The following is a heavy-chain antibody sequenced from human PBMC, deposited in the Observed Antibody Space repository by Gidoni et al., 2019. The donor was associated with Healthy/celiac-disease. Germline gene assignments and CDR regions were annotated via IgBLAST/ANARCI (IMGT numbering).Heavy chain of an antibody. CDR1: GFPFSSYR. CDR3: ARALSHDFWSGYLGYFDY. D-gene: IGHD3-3*01. V-gene: IGHV3-21*01. CDR2: ISSSSSYI. Sequence: EVQLVESGGGLVKPGGSLSLSCAASGFPFSSYRMNWVRQAPGKGLECVSSISSSSSYIYYADSVKGRFTISRDNAKNSLYLQMNSLRAEDTAVYYCARALSHDFWSGYLGYFDYWGQGTLVTVSS. J-gene: IGHJ4*02.